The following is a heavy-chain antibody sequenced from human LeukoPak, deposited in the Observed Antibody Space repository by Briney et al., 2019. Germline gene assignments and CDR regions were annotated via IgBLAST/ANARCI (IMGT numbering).Heavy chain of an antibody. CDR1: GGSFSGYY. J-gene: IGHJ4*02. CDR3: ARAARSSWATTPLYYFDY. Sequence: SETLSLTCAVYGGSFSGYYWSWIRQPPGKGLEWIGEINHSGSTNYNPSLKTRVTISVDTSKNQFSLKLSSVTAADTAVYYCARAARSSWATTPLYYFDYWGQGTLVTVSS. V-gene: IGHV4-34*01. D-gene: IGHD2-15*01. CDR2: INHSGST.